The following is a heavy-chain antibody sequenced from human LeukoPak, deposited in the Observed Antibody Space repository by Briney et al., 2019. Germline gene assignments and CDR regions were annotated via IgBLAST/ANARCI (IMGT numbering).Heavy chain of an antibody. D-gene: IGHD4-11*01. V-gene: IGHV1-2*02. CDR2: INPNSGGT. Sequence: ASVKVSCKASGYTFTGYYMHWVRQAPGQGLEWMGWINPNSGGTNYAQKFQGRVTMTRDTSISTAYMELSRLRSDDTAVYYCARAPATAYSRCFDYWGQGTLVTVSS. J-gene: IGHJ4*02. CDR3: ARAPATAYSRCFDY. CDR1: GYTFTGYY.